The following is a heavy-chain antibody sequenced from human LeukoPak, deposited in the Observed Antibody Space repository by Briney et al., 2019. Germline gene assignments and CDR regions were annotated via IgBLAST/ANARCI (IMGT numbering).Heavy chain of an antibody. V-gene: IGHV4-61*01. CDR2: IYYSGST. Sequence: SETLSLTCTVSGGSISSSSYYWSWIRQPPGKGLEWIGYIYYSGSTNYNPSLKSRVTISVDTSKNQFSLKLSSVTAADTAVYYCARSTEQWLVTRFDYWGQGTLVTVSS. CDR1: GGSISSSSYY. CDR3: ARSTEQWLVTRFDY. D-gene: IGHD6-19*01. J-gene: IGHJ4*02.